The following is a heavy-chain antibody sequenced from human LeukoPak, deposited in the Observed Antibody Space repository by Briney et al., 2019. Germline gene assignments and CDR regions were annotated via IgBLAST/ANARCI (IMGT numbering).Heavy chain of an antibody. J-gene: IGHJ4*02. CDR2: INPSGGGT. CDR1: GYTFTSYS. D-gene: IGHD3-10*01. Sequence: ASVKVSCKASGYTFTSYSMHWVRQAPVQGHEWMGIINPSGGGTSYAQKFQGRVTMTRDTSTSTVYMELSSLRSEDTAVYYCARVWGSGSYYDYWGQGTLVTVSS. CDR3: ARVWGSGSYYDY. V-gene: IGHV1-46*01.